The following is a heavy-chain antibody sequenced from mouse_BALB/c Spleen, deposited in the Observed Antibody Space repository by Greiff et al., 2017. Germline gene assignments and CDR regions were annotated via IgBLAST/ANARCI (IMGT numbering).Heavy chain of an antibody. V-gene: IGHV5-6-5*01. CDR2: ISSGGST. CDR3: ARDGNYRGFAY. CDR1: GFTFSSYA. Sequence: EVKVVESGGGLVKPGGSLKLSCAASGFTFSSYAMSWVRQTPEKRLEWVASISSGGSTYYPDSVKGRFTISRDNARNILYLQMSSLRSEDTAMYYCARDGNYRGFAYWGQGTLVTVSA. D-gene: IGHD2-1*01. J-gene: IGHJ3*01.